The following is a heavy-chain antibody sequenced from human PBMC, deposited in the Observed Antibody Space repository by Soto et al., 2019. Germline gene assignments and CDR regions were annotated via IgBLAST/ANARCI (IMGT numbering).Heavy chain of an antibody. Sequence: QVQLVESGGGVVQPGRSLRLSCAASGFTLSTFCIHWVRQAPGKGLEWVAVVTYDESHVYYADYVKGRFAISRDSSKNTLALQMNSLRSEDTAIYYCGREMFPQTVPISSSTSGASWGQGTMVTVSS. J-gene: IGHJ5*02. CDR1: GFTLSTFC. CDR2: VTYDESHV. D-gene: IGHD6-6*01. V-gene: IGHV3-30*03. CDR3: GREMFPQTVPISSSTSGAS.